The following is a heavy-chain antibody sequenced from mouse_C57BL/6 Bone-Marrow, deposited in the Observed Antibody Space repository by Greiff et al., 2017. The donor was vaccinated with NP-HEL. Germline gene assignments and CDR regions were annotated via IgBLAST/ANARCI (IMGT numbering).Heavy chain of an antibody. Sequence: EVQLVESGGGLVQPKGSLTLSCAASGFSFNTYAMNWVRQAPGKGLEWVARIRSKSNNYATYYADSVKDRFTISRDDSESMLYLQMNNLKTEDTAMYYCVRHGGYDSFDYWGQGTTLTVSS. CDR2: IRSKSNNYAT. V-gene: IGHV10-1*01. J-gene: IGHJ2*01. D-gene: IGHD2-2*01. CDR1: GFSFNTYA. CDR3: VRHGGYDSFDY.